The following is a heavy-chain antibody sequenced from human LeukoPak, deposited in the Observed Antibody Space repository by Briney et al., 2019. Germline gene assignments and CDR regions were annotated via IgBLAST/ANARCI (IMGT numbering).Heavy chain of an antibody. CDR2: ISYDGSNK. CDR1: GFTFSSYG. CDR3: TTLRPWIQPR. V-gene: IGHV3-30*03. D-gene: IGHD5-18*01. Sequence: GSLRLSCAASGFTFSSYGMHWVRQAPGKGLEWVAVISYDGSNKYYADSVKGRFTISRDNSKNTLYLQMNSLRAEDTAVYYCTTLRPWIQPRWGQGTMVTVSS. J-gene: IGHJ3*01.